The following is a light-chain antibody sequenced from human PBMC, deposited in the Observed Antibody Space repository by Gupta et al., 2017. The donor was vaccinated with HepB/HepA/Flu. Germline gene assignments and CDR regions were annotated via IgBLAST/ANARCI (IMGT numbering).Light chain of an antibody. CDR2: QDS. Sequence: SSALPQPPSVSVSPGQTASITCSGDKLGDKYACWYQQKPGQSPVLVIYQDSKRPSGIPERFSGTNSGNTATLTISGTQAMDEADYYCQAWDSSTVVFGGGTKLTVL. V-gene: IGLV3-1*01. CDR3: QAWDSSTVV. CDR1: KLGDKY. J-gene: IGLJ2*01.